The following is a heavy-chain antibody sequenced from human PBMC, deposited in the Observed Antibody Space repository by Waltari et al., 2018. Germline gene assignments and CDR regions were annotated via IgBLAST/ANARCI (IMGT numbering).Heavy chain of an antibody. V-gene: IGHV4-34*01. Sequence: QVQLQQWGAGLLKPSETLSLTCAVYGGSFSGYYWSWIRQPPGKGLEWIGEITHSGSTHCNPSLTSRVTISVDTSKNQFSLKLSSVTAADTAGYYCARVNQRRGYDNDYWGQGTLVTVSS. J-gene: IGHJ4*02. CDR2: ITHSGST. CDR1: GGSFSGYY. CDR3: ARVNQRRGYDNDY. D-gene: IGHD5-12*01.